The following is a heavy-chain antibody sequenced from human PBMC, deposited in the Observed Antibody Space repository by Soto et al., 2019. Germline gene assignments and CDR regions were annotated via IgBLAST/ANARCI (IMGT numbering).Heavy chain of an antibody. D-gene: IGHD3-22*01. CDR1: GGTFSSYA. V-gene: IGHV1-69*13. Sequence: GASVKVSCKASGGTFSSYAISWVRQAPGQGLEWMGGIIPIFGTANYAQKFQGRVTITADESTSTAYMELSSLRSEDTAVYYCARGDSSGYYYDGMDVWGQGTTVTVSS. CDR2: IIPIFGTA. J-gene: IGHJ6*02. CDR3: ARGDSSGYYYDGMDV.